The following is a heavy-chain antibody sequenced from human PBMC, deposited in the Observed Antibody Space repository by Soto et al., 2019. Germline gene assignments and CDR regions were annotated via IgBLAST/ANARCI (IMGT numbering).Heavy chain of an antibody. J-gene: IGHJ6*02. CDR3: ARGLPQDYYGMDV. CDR2: INHSGST. Sequence: QVQLQQWGAGLLKPSVTLSLTCAVYGGSFSGYYWSWIRQPPGKGLEWIGEINHSGSTNYNPSLKSRVTISVDPSKNQFSLKLSSVTAADTAVYYCARGLPQDYYGMDVWGQGTTVTVSS. CDR1: GGSFSGYY. V-gene: IGHV4-34*01. D-gene: IGHD2-15*01.